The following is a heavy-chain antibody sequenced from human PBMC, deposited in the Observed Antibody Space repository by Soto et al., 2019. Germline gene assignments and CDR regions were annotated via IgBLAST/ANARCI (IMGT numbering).Heavy chain of an antibody. CDR2: ISYDGNKS. D-gene: IGHD6-13*01. CDR3: AKSVLATVGTYFVH. J-gene: IGHJ4*02. V-gene: IGHV3-30*18. CDR1: GFTFSTYC. Sequence: PGGSLRLSCAASGFTFSTYCMHWVRQAPGKGLEWVSFISYDGNKSYYAGSVKGRFSISRDNSKNTLYLQMNNLRPDDTAVYFCAKSVLATVGTYFVHWGQGTVVTVSS.